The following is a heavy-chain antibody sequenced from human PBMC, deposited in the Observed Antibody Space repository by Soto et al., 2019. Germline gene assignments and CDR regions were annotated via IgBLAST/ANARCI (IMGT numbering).Heavy chain of an antibody. CDR1: GFTFSSYG. CDR3: AKERPPLVYYYYGMDV. CDR2: ISYDGSNK. Sequence: QVQLVESGGGVVQPGRSLRLSCAASGFTFSSYGMHWVRQAPGKGLEWVAVISYDGSNKYYADSVKGRFTISRDNSKNTLYLQMNSLRAEDTAVYYCAKERPPLVYYYYGMDVWGQGTTVTVSS. D-gene: IGHD6-6*01. J-gene: IGHJ6*02. V-gene: IGHV3-30*18.